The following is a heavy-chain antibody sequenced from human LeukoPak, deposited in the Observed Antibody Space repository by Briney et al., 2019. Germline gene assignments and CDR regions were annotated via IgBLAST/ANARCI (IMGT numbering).Heavy chain of an antibody. J-gene: IGHJ5*02. D-gene: IGHD3-22*01. CDR1: GGSISSGAYS. CDR3: VRSPPWYDSTINST. Sequence: PSQTLSLTCAVSGGSISSGAYSWSWIPQPPGKGLEWIEYIHYSGSIYYNPSLKRRVTISLDTTKNQFCLQQSSVTAADTAVYYCVRSPPWYDSTINSTWGQGTLVTVSS. V-gene: IGHV4-30-4*07. CDR2: IHYSGSI.